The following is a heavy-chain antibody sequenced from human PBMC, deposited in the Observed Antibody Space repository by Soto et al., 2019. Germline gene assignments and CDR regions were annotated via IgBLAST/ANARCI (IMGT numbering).Heavy chain of an antibody. Sequence: GGSLRLSCAASGFTFSSYSMNWVRQAPGKGLEWVSSISSSSSYIYYADSVKGRFTISRDNAKNSLYLQMNSLRAEDTAVYYCARVMRSGYDFSFHYYYYMDVWGKGTTVTVSS. D-gene: IGHD5-12*01. CDR2: ISSSSSYI. CDR1: GFTFSSYS. J-gene: IGHJ6*03. CDR3: ARVMRSGYDFSFHYYYYMDV. V-gene: IGHV3-21*01.